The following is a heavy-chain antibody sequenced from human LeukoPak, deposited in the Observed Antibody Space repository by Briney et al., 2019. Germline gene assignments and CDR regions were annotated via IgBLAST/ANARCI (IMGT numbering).Heavy chain of an antibody. Sequence: SVKVSCKTSGGTFNNSAISWVRQAPGQGLEWLGGIMPLFGTAGYAQKFQGRVTITKDESTRTVYLELTSLTSDDTPVYYCARDVHGDYGSGWFDPWGQGTLVSVSS. CDR1: GGTFNNSA. J-gene: IGHJ5*02. CDR2: IMPLFGTA. CDR3: ARDVHGDYGSGWFDP. V-gene: IGHV1-69*05. D-gene: IGHD4-17*01.